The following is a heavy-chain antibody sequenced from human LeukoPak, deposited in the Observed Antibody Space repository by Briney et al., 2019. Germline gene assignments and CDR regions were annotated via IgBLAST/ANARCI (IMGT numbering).Heavy chain of an antibody. CDR3: ARMGCSSTSCPTDAFDI. CDR2: INAYNGNT. J-gene: IGHJ3*02. D-gene: IGHD2-2*01. V-gene: IGHV1-18*01. CDR1: GYTFTSYG. Sequence: ASVKVSCKASGYTFTSYGISWVRQAPGQGLEWMGWINAYNGNTNYAQKLQGRVTMTTDTSTSTAYMELRSLRSDDTAVYYCARMGCSSTSCPTDAFDIWGQGTMVTVSS.